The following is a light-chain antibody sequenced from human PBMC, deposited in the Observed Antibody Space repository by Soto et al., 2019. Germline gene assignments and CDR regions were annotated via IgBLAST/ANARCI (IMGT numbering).Light chain of an antibody. V-gene: IGKV1-5*01. J-gene: IGKJ1*01. CDR1: QSINIW. CDR2: YAS. CDR3: QEYNSWRGEWP. Sequence: DIQMTQSPSTLSASVGDRVTITCRASQSINIWLAWYQQKAGKAPKLLIYYASTLESGVPSRFSGSGSRTEFTLTISSLQPDDFATYYCQEYNSWRGEWPFGQGTKVAIK.